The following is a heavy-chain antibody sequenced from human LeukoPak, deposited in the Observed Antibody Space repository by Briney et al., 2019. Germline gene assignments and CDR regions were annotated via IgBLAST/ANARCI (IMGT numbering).Heavy chain of an antibody. J-gene: IGHJ4*02. CDR3: AKEADDYVWGSPYYFDY. CDR2: ISYDGSNK. CDR1: GFTFSSYG. Sequence: QPGGSLRLSCAASGFTFSSYGMHWVCQAPGKGLEWVAVISYDGSNKYYADSVKGRFTISRDNSKNTLYLQMNSLRAEDTAVYYCAKEADDYVWGSPYYFDYWGQGTLVTVSS. D-gene: IGHD3-16*01. V-gene: IGHV3-30*18.